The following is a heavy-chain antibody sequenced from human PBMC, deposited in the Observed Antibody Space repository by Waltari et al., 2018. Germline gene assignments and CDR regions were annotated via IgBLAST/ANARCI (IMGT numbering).Heavy chain of an antibody. J-gene: IGHJ4*02. CDR3: VTGLTTVTAKDYFDH. CDR1: GMTLSHYW. D-gene: IGHD4-17*01. Sequence: VQLVESGGGSVQPGGSLRLSCAAAGMTLSHYWTNWVRQAPGKGLEWVANIKQDGSEKNYVDSVEGRFSISRDNAQNSLYLQMNSLRAEDTAIYYCVTGLTTVTAKDYFDHWGQGALVTVS. CDR2: IKQDGSEK. V-gene: IGHV3-7*01.